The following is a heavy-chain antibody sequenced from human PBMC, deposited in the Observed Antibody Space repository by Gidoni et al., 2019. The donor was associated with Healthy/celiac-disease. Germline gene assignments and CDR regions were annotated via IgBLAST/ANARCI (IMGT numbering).Heavy chain of an antibody. CDR2: ISWNSGSI. CDR3: AKDKASGWYYFDY. J-gene: IGHJ4*02. Sequence: EVQLVESGGGLVQPGRSLRLSCAASGFPFDDYAMHWVRQAPGKGLEWVSGISWNSGSIDYADSVKGRFTISRDNAKNSLYLQMNSLRAEDTALYYCAKDKASGWYYFDYWGQGTLVTVSS. CDR1: GFPFDDYA. D-gene: IGHD3-3*01. V-gene: IGHV3-9*01.